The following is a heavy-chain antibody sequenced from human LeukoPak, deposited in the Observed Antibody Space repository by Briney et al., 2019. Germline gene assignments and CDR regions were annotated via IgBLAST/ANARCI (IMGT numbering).Heavy chain of an antibody. CDR3: ARVTYGDNPAFEY. CDR2: INNDGCST. CDR1: GFSFSRYW. J-gene: IGHJ4*02. V-gene: IGHV3-74*01. Sequence: SLSLSCAACGFSFSRYWLLWVRQASGKGLVWVSRINNDGCSTHCADAVKGRLTISRDNDKNTLYLQLSSLRADDTAVYCCARVTYGDNPAFEYWGQGTLVTVSS. D-gene: IGHD5-24*01.